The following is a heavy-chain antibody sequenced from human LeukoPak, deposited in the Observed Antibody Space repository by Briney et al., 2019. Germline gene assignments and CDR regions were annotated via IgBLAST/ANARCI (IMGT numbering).Heavy chain of an antibody. D-gene: IGHD6-19*01. CDR1: GSSFSDYN. Sequence: ASVKASCRASGSSFSDYNMQWVRQAPGQGLEWMGWINAKHGITEYAQKFQGRITVTRDTAISTAYMELSSLTSDDTAVYYCARDVIGDGLVYLVHWGLGTQITVAS. V-gene: IGHV1-2*02. CDR3: ARDVIGDGLVYLVH. CDR2: INAKHGIT. J-gene: IGHJ4*02.